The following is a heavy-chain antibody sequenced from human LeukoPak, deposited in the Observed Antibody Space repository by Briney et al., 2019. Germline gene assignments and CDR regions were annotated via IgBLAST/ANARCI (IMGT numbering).Heavy chain of an antibody. J-gene: IGHJ4*02. CDR3: ARQQLASFDY. CDR1: GFIVSNNY. CDR2: IFAGGTT. V-gene: IGHV3-66*04. D-gene: IGHD6-13*01. Sequence: GGYLRLSCAASGFIVSNNYMSWVRQAPGRGLEWVSVIFAGGTTNYADSVKGRFIISRDNSKNTLYLQMNSLRAEDTAVYYCARQQLASFDYWGQGILVTISS.